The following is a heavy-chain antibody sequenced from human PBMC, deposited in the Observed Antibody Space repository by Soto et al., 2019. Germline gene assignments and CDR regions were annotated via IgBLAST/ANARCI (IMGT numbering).Heavy chain of an antibody. Sequence: EVQLVESGGGLVQPGRSLRLSCAASGFTFDDYPMHWVRQAPGKGLEWVSRISWNSISIDYADSVKGRFTISRDNAKNSLYLQMNSLRAEDTVLYYCAKGQFPRVPGALDYWGQGTLVTVSS. CDR1: GFTFDDYP. D-gene: IGHD2-2*01. CDR2: ISWNSISI. V-gene: IGHV3-9*01. CDR3: AKGQFPRVPGALDY. J-gene: IGHJ4*02.